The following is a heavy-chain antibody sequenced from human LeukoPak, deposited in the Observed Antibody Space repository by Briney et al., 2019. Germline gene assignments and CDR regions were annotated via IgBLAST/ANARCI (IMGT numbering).Heavy chain of an antibody. V-gene: IGHV3-15*01. CDR2: IRNDRIT. Sequence: GESLRLSCVLSGLTFSDAWMSWVRQAPGKGLEWVGRIRNDRITDYAAPVQGRFSISRDNSKNTFYLQMNSLRTEDTGMHFCTWMATIFTVDYWGQGTLVTVSS. CDR1: GLTFSDAW. D-gene: IGHD5-12*01. J-gene: IGHJ4*02. CDR3: TWMATIFTVDY.